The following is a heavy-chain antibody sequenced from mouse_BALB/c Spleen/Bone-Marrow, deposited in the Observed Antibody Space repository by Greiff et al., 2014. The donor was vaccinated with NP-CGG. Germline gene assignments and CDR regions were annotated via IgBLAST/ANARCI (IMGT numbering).Heavy chain of an antibody. CDR1: GFSLTSYG. D-gene: IGHD2-4*01. CDR2: IWAGGST. Sequence: QVQLKESGPGLVAPSQSLSITCTVSGFSLTSYGVHWVRQPPGKGLEWLGVIWAGGSTNYNSALMSRLSISKGNSKNQVFLKTNSLQTDDTAMYYCARDPIYYDYDWYFDVWGAGTTVTVSS. V-gene: IGHV2-9*02. CDR3: ARDPIYYDYDWYFDV. J-gene: IGHJ1*01.